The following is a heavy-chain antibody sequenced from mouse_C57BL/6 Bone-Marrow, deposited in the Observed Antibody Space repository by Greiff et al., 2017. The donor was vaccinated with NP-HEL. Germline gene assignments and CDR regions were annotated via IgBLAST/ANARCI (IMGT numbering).Heavy chain of an antibody. CDR2: IYPGGGYT. V-gene: IGHV1-63*01. J-gene: IGHJ3*01. Sequence: VKLMEPGAELVRPGTSVKMSCKASGYTFTNYWIGWAKQRPGHGLEWIGDIYPGGGYTNYNEKFKGKATLTADKSSSTAYMQFSSLTSEDSAIYYCARSYDGYLFAYWGQGTLVTVSA. D-gene: IGHD2-3*01. CDR1: GYTFTNYW. CDR3: ARSYDGYLFAY.